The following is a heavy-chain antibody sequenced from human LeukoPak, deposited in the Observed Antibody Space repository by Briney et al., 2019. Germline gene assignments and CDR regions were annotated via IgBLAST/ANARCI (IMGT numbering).Heavy chain of an antibody. D-gene: IGHD3-9*01. CDR3: ARDFHGVSYYDALTGYYGMDV. V-gene: IGHV1-18*01. CDR1: GYTFTSYG. CDR2: ISAYNGNT. J-gene: IGHJ6*02. Sequence: ASVKVSCKASGYTFTSYGISWVRQAPGQGLEWMGWISAYNGNTNYAQKLQGRVTMTTDTSTSTAYMELRSLRSDDTAVYYCARDFHGVSYYDALTGYYGMDVWGQGTTVTVSS.